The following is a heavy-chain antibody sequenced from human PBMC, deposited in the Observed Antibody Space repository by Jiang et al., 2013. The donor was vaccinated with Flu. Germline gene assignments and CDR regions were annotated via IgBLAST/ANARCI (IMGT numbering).Heavy chain of an antibody. CDR2: VSGGGGTT. CDR3: AKFYYDSSGYYGRDAFDI. D-gene: IGHD3-22*01. Sequence: SGGGLVQPGGSLRLSCAASGFTLSSYGMSWVRQAPGKGLEWVSAVSGGGGTTYYADSVKGRFTISRDNSKNTLYLQMNGLRAEDTAIYYCAKFYYDSSGYYGRDAFDIWGQGTMVTVS. J-gene: IGHJ3*02. CDR1: GFTLSSYG. V-gene: IGHV3-23*01.